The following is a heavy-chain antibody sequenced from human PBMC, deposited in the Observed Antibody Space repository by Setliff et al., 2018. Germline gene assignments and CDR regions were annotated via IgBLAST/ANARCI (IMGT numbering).Heavy chain of an antibody. CDR2: MNPNSGNT. CDR1: GYTFTSYD. Sequence: ASVKVSCKASGYTFTSYDINWVRQATGQGLEWMGWMNPNSGNTGYAQKFQGRVTITRNTSISTAYMELSSLRSEDTAVYYCARDIATGGYTYGFFYWGQGTMVTVSS. J-gene: IGHJ4*02. V-gene: IGHV1-8*03. D-gene: IGHD5-18*01. CDR3: ARDIATGGYTYGFFY.